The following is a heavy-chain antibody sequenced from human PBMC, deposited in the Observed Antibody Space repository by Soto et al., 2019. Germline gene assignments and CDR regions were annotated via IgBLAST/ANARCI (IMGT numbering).Heavy chain of an antibody. CDR3: ARDGGFSLGLGNYFDY. CDR2: IWYDASNK. Sequence: GGSLRLSCAASGFTFSSYGMHWVRQAPGKGMEWVAVIWYDASNKYYADSVKGRFTISRDNSKNTLYLQMNSLRAEDTAVYYCARDGGFSLGLGNYFDYWGQGTLVTVSS. CDR1: GFTFSSYG. V-gene: IGHV3-33*01. J-gene: IGHJ4*02. D-gene: IGHD3-9*01.